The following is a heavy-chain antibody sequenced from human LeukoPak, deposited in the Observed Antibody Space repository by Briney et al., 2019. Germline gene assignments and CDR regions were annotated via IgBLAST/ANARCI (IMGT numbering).Heavy chain of an antibody. CDR3: ARGGGDYGFDD. Sequence: GGSLRLSCAASGFTFSSYSMNWVRQAPGKGLEWVSSISSSSSYIYYADSVKGRFTISRDNAKNSLYLQMNSLRAEDTAVYYCARGGGDYGFDDWGQGTLVTVSS. CDR1: GFTFSSYS. V-gene: IGHV3-21*01. CDR2: ISSSSSYI. J-gene: IGHJ4*02. D-gene: IGHD4-17*01.